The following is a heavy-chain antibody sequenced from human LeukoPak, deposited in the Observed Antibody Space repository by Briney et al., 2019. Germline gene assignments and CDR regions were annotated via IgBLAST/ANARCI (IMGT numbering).Heavy chain of an antibody. V-gene: IGHV4-39*01. D-gene: IGHD7-27*01. Sequence: SETLSLTCTVSGDSMSSSNYFWGWIRQPPGMGLEWIGSISNSGSAYYSPSLKSRVAISVDTSNNQFSLKLRSVTAADTAVHYCARSLSPLGDAFDIWGQGTMVTVSS. CDR3: ARSLSPLGDAFDI. CDR1: GDSMSSSNYF. CDR2: ISNSGSA. J-gene: IGHJ3*02.